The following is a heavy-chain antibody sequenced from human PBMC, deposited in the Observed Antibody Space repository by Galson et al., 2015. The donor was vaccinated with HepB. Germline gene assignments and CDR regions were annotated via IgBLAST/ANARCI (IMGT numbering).Heavy chain of an antibody. CDR3: AKREAGELLGGWFDP. J-gene: IGHJ5*02. D-gene: IGHD3-10*01. Sequence: SLRLSCAASGFTFSSYAMSWVRQAPGKGLEWVSAISGSGGSTYYADSVKGRFTISRDNSKNTLYLQMNSLRAEDTAVYYCAKREAGELLGGWFDPWGQGTLVTVSS. V-gene: IGHV3-23*01. CDR1: GFTFSSYA. CDR2: ISGSGGST.